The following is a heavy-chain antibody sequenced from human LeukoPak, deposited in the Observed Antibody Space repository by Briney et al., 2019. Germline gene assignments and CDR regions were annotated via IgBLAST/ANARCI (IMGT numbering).Heavy chain of an antibody. D-gene: IGHD3-22*01. V-gene: IGHV1-2*02. J-gene: IGHJ4*02. CDR1: GYTFTGYY. CDR2: INPNSGGT. Sequence: GASVKVSCKASGYTFTGYYMHWVRQAPGQGLEWMGWINPNSGGTNYAQKSQGRVTMTRDTSISTAYMELSRLRSDDTAVYYCASYYYDSSGYDYWGQGTLVTDSS. CDR3: ASYYYDSSGYDY.